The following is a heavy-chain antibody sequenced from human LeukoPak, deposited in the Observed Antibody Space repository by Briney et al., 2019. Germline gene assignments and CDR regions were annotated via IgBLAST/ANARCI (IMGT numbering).Heavy chain of an antibody. Sequence: GGSLRLSCAASGFTVSSNYMSWVRQAPGKGLEWVSVIYSGGSTYYADSVKGRFTISRDNSKNTLYLQMNSLRAEDTAVYYCAREYGDYADAFDIWGQGTMVTVSS. D-gene: IGHD4-17*01. CDR1: GFTVSSNY. CDR2: IYSGGST. J-gene: IGHJ3*02. CDR3: AREYGDYADAFDI. V-gene: IGHV3-53*01.